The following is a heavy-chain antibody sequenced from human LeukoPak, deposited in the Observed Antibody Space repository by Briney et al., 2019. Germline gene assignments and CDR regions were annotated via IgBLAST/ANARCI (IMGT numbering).Heavy chain of an antibody. Sequence: SETLSLTCTVSYGSISSYFWSWIRQPPGKGLEWIGNIFYTGHTNYNPSLKSRVTMSIDTSKNQFSLKVSSVTAADTAVYYCARHVVQMATMVAFDIWGQGTMVTVSS. J-gene: IGHJ3*02. CDR1: YGSISSYF. D-gene: IGHD5-24*01. CDR3: ARHVVQMATMVAFDI. CDR2: IFYTGHT. V-gene: IGHV4-59*08.